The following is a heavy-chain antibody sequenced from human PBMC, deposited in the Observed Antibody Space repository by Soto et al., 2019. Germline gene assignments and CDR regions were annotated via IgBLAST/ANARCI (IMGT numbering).Heavy chain of an antibody. Sequence: SETLSLTCTVSGGSISSYYWSWIRQPPGKGLEWIGYIYYSGSTNYNPSLKSRVTISVDTSKNQFSLKLSSVTAADTAVYYCAREVLRFLDNYYYYYMDVWGKRTTVIVSS. CDR2: IYYSGST. J-gene: IGHJ6*03. V-gene: IGHV4-59*01. CDR1: GGSISSYY. CDR3: AREVLRFLDNYYYYYMDV. D-gene: IGHD3-3*01.